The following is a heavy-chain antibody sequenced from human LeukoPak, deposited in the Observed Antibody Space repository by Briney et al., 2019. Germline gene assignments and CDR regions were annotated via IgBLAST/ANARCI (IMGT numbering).Heavy chain of an antibody. D-gene: IGHD3-22*01. CDR1: GFTFSSYT. CDR3: ARGGRGSAAVVAPRSFDI. V-gene: IGHV3-53*01. Sequence: GGSLRLSCAAAGFTFSSYTMNWVRQAPGKGLEWVSVTYTGGNSYYAGSVQGRFIISRDISKNTLYLQMNNLRAEDSALYYCARGGRGSAAVVAPRSFDIWGQGTMVTVSS. CDR2: TYTGGNS. J-gene: IGHJ3*02.